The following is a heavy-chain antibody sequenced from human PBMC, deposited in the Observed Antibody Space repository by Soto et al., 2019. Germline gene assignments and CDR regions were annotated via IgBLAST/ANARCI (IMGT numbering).Heavy chain of an antibody. CDR3: ARNPLLGDYDSGRLDY. CDR2: IIPIFGTA. CDR1: GGTFSSYA. V-gene: IGHV1-69*13. J-gene: IGHJ4*02. Sequence: SVKVSCKASGGTFSSYAISWVRQAPGQGLEWMGGIIPIFGTANYAQKFQGRVTITADESTSTAYMELSSLRSEDTAVYYCARNPLLGDYDSGRLDYWGQGTLVTVSS. D-gene: IGHD3-22*01.